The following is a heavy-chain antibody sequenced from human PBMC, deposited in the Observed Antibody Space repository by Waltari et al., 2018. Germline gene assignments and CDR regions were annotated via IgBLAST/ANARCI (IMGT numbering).Heavy chain of an antibody. D-gene: IGHD3-9*01. V-gene: IGHV4-61*09. CDR2: IYSSERV. CDR3: VRRHWEAGYYRDQ. J-gene: IGHJ4*02. CDR1: GGSISSGGYY. Sequence: QVQLQESGPGLEKPSQTLSLTCTVSGGSISSGGYYWTWIRQPAGKGLEWIGYIYSSERVKYNPSLESRVTISRDTSKNQFSLKVRSVTAADTALYYCVRRHWEAGYYRDQWGPGTLVTVSS.